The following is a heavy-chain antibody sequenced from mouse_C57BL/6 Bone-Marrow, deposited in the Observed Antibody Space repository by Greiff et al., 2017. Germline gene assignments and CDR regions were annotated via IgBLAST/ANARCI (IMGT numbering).Heavy chain of an antibody. CDR1: GFTFSSYG. D-gene: IGHD2-3*01. V-gene: IGHV5-6*01. J-gene: IGHJ1*03. CDR2: ISSGGSYT. CDR3: ARPLDGYYDWDFDV. Sequence: EVHLVESGGDLVKPGGSLKLSCAASGFTFSSYGMSWVRQTPDKRLEWVATISSGGSYTYYPDSVKGRFTISRDKAKNTLYLQMSSLKFEDTAMYCCARPLDGYYDWDFDVWGTGTTVTVSS.